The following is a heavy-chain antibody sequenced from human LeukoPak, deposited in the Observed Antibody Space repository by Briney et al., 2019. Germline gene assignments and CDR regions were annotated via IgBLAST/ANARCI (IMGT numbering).Heavy chain of an antibody. Sequence: PGGSLRLSCAASGFTFSSYSMNWVCQAPGKGLEWVSYISSSSSTIYYADSVKGRFTISSDNSKNTLYLQMNSLRAEDTAVYYCAKDLPGSGYSSSWIDGDAFDIWGQGTMVTVSS. V-gene: IGHV3-48*01. D-gene: IGHD6-13*01. CDR2: ISSSSSTI. CDR1: GFTFSSYS. CDR3: AKDLPGSGYSSSWIDGDAFDI. J-gene: IGHJ3*02.